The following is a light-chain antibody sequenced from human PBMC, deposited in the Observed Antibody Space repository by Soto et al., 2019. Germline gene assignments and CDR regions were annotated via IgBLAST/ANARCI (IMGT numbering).Light chain of an antibody. Sequence: EIELTQSPGTLSLSQGERATLSCRSSQSISSTLLAWYQQKTGQAPRLLIYSSSIRATGIPDRFSGSGSGTDFTLTISSLEPEDFAVYYCQQYGSSPITFGQGTRLEI. CDR2: SSS. CDR3: QQYGSSPIT. V-gene: IGKV3-20*01. J-gene: IGKJ5*01. CDR1: QSISSTL.